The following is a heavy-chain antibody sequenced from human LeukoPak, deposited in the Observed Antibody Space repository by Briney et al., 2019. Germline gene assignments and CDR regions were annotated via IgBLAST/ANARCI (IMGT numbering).Heavy chain of an antibody. CDR1: GFTFSSYA. D-gene: IGHD3-9*01. CDR3: AKVLSDILTGYRYPRDAFDI. J-gene: IGHJ3*02. V-gene: IGHV3-30*04. CDR2: ISYDGSNK. Sequence: PGRSLRLSCAASGFTFSSYAMHWVRQAPGKGLEWVAVISYDGSNKYYAESVKGRFTISRDNSKNTVYLQMNSLRAEDTALYYCAKVLSDILTGYRYPRDAFDIWGQGTMVTVSS.